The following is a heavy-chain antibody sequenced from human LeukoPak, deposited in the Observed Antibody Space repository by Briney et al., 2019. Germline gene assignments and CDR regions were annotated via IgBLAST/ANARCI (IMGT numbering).Heavy chain of an antibody. CDR1: VGSFSGYY. J-gene: IGHJ6*02. V-gene: IGHV4-34*01. CDR3: ARGNTWQENYYGMDV. Sequence: SETLSLTCGVYVGSFSGYYWTWIRQPPGKGLEWIGEINHSGSTNYNPSLKSRVTISVDTSKNQFSLKLSSVTAADTAVYYCARGNTWQENYYGMDVWGQGTTVTVSS. CDR2: INHSGST. D-gene: IGHD5-24*01.